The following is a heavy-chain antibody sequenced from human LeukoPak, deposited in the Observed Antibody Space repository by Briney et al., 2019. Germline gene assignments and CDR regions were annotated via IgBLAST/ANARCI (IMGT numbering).Heavy chain of an antibody. J-gene: IGHJ4*02. CDR1: GGSISSYY. D-gene: IGHD2-8*01. CDR3: PRATPLIFFDY. CDR2: IYYSGST. V-gene: IGHV4-59*01. Sequence: SETLSLTCTVSGGSISSYYWSWIRQPPGKGLEWIGYIYYSGSTNYNPSLKSRVTISVDTSKNQFSLKLSSVTAADTAVYYCPRATPLIFFDYWGQGTLVTVSS.